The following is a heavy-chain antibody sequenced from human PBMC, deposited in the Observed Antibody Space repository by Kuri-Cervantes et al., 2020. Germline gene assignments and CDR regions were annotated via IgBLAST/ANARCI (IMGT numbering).Heavy chain of an antibody. D-gene: IGHD3-10*01. CDR2: ISYDGSNK. CDR1: GFTFSSYA. J-gene: IGHJ4*02. Sequence: GGSLRLSCAASGFTFSSYAMHWVRQAPGKGLEWVAVISYDGSNKYYADSVKGRFTISRDNSKNTVSLQMNSLSAEDTAVYYCTREGRGSTSQWAFDFWGQGTLVTVSS. CDR3: TREGRGSTSQWAFDF. V-gene: IGHV3-30-3*01.